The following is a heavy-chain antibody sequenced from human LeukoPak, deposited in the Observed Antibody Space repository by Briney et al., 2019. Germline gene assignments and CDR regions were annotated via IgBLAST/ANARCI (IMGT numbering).Heavy chain of an antibody. CDR2: ITSGGTYT. CDR3: ARGHYDILTASYKWTPDY. J-gene: IGHJ4*02. V-gene: IGHV3-21*06. D-gene: IGHD3-9*01. CDR1: GFTFNTYN. Sequence: GGSLRLSCAASGFTFNTYNMNWVRQAPGKGLEWVSSITSGGTYTYYADSVKGRFSTSRDNAKNSLSLQLSSLRAEDTAVYYCARGHYDILTASYKWTPDYWGQGILVTVSS.